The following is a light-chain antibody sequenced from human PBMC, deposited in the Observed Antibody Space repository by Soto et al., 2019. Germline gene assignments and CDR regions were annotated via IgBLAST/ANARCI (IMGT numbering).Light chain of an antibody. CDR3: AAWDDSLSGFVL. CDR2: RTN. V-gene: IGLV1-47*01. Sequence: QSVLTQSPSASGTPGQTVTISCSGSTSNIGNNYVHWYQQLPGTAPKLLIYRTNERPSGVPDRFSGSKSGTTASLAISGLRSEDEADYYCAAWDDSLSGFVLFGGGTQLTVL. J-gene: IGLJ2*01. CDR1: TSNIGNNY.